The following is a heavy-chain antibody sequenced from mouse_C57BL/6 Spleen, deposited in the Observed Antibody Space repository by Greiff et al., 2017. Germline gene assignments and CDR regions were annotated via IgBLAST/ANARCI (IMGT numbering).Heavy chain of an antibody. CDR1: GYAFSSYW. CDR2: IYPGDGDT. V-gene: IGHV1-80*01. Sequence: VQLQQSGAELVKPGASVKISCKASGYAFSSYWMHWVKQRPGKGLEWIGQIYPGDGDTNYNRKFKGKATLTADKSSSTAYMQLSSLTSEDSAVYFCARMITTVVYFDYWGQGTTLTVSS. CDR3: ARMITTVVYFDY. D-gene: IGHD1-1*01. J-gene: IGHJ2*01.